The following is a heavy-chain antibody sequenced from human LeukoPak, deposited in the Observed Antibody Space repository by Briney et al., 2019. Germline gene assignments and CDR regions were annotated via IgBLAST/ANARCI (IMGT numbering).Heavy chain of an antibody. D-gene: IGHD6-19*01. CDR1: GYPISSGYY. V-gene: IGHV4-38-2*02. J-gene: IGHJ4*02. CDR3: AAESERWLVRS. Sequence: SETLSLTCTVSGYPISSGYYWGWIRQPPGKGLEWVGSIYHSGNTYYNPSLMSRVTISIDTSKNQFSLKLSSVTAADTAVYYCAAESERWLVRSWGQGTLVTVSS. CDR2: IYHSGNT.